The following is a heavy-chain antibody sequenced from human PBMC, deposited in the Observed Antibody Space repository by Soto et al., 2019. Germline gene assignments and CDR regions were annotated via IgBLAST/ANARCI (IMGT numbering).Heavy chain of an antibody. Sequence: QVQLEQSGAEVKKPGSSVKVSCKASGGTLSDHGVAWLRQAPGQGLEWMGGTIPVFNTAKYAQKFQGRVTVTADKFTNIAYMELRSLRSEDTALYFCARGVYGSGNYYTGPSAFDIWCQGTMVIVSS. CDR1: GGTLSDHG. V-gene: IGHV1-69*06. CDR3: ARGVYGSGNYYTGPSAFDI. CDR2: TIPVFNTA. D-gene: IGHD3-10*01. J-gene: IGHJ3*02.